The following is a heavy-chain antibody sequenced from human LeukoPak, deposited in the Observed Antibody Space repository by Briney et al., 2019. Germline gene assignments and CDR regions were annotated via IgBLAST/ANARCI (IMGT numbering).Heavy chain of an antibody. Sequence: GGSLRLSCAASGFTFSSYWMSWVRQAPGKGLEWVANIKQGGSEKYYVDSVKGRFTISRDNAKNSLYLQMNSLRAEDTAVYYCAREPLNYYDSSGYYYRSPFDPWGQGTLVTVSS. V-gene: IGHV3-7*01. J-gene: IGHJ5*02. D-gene: IGHD3-22*01. CDR2: IKQGGSEK. CDR1: GFTFSSYW. CDR3: AREPLNYYDSSGYYYRSPFDP.